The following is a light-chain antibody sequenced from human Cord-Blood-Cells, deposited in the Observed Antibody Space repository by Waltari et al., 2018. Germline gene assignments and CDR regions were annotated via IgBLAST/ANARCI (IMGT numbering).Light chain of an antibody. V-gene: IGLV1-40*01. CDR1: SSNIGAGYD. CDR3: QSYDSSLSGSVV. J-gene: IGLJ2*01. CDR2: GNS. Sequence: QSVLTQPPSVSGAPGRRVTISCTGSSSNIGAGYDVHPYQQLPGTAPKLLIYGNSNRPSGVPDRFSGSKSGTSASLAITGLQAEDEADYYCQSYDSSLSGSVVFGGGTKLTVL.